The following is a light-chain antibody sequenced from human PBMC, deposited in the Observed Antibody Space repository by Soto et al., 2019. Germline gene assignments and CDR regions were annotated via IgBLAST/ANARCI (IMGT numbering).Light chain of an antibody. V-gene: IGKV1-5*03. Sequence: DIQMTQFPSTLSASVGDKVTITCRASHSINNWLAWHQQKPGKAPKVMIYRAFSLKSGVPSRFSGTGSLTEFTLTISSLQPDDFATYYCQQYNSNPWTFGQGTRVEIK. CDR3: QQYNSNPWT. CDR1: HSINNW. CDR2: RAF. J-gene: IGKJ1*01.